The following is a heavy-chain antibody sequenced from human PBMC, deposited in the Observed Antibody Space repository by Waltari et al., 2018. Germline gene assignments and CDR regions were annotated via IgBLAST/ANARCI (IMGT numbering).Heavy chain of an antibody. J-gene: IGHJ6*03. CDR1: VFTSSSYS. CDR3: AREAPNYYYYMDV. V-gene: IGHV3-21*01. Sequence: EVQLVESGGGLVKPVGSLILPCAASVFTSSSYSMNWVRQAPGKGLQWVASIGGNDGSIYYADSIKGRFTVSRDNARSSLFLQMNSLRADDTALYFCAREAPNYYYYMDVWGKGTTVTVSS. CDR2: IGGNDGSI.